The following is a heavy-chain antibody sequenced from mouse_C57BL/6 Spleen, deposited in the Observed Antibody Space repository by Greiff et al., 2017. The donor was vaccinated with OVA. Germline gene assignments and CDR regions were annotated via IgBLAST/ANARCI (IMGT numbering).Heavy chain of an antibody. V-gene: IGHV1-69*01. Sequence: QVQLQQPGAELVMPGASVKLSCKASGYTFTSYWMHWVKQRPGQGLEWIGEIDPSDSYTNYNQKFKGKSTLTVDKSSSTSYMPLSSLTSEDSAVYYCARRMITTRYYAMDYWGQGTSVTVSS. D-gene: IGHD2-4*01. J-gene: IGHJ4*01. CDR2: IDPSDSYT. CDR1: GYTFTSYW. CDR3: ARRMITTRYYAMDY.